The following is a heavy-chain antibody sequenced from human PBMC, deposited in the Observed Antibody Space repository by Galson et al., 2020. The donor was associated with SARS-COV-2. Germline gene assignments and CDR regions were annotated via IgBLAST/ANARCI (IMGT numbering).Heavy chain of an antibody. CDR1: DSSMSLHS. J-gene: IGHJ6*02. Sequence: ASETLSITFTVYDSSMSLHSCSWIRQTPGKGLEWIGSVFSSGITNYNPPLKSRLTISIDTPKNQFYLKLRPVTAADTGVYYCARVYGPGTGIDVWGQGTTVTVSS. D-gene: IGHD3-10*01. CDR2: VFSSGIT. CDR3: ARVYGPGTGIDV. V-gene: IGHV4-59*08.